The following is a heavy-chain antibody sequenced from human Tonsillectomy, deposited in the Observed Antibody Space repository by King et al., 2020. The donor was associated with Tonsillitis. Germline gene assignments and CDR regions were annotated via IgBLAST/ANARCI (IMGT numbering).Heavy chain of an antibody. Sequence: QLVQSGGGVVQPGRSLRLSCAASGFTFSSYAMHWVRQAPGKGLEWVAVISNDGSNKYYADSVKGRFTISRDNSKNTMYLQMNSLRAEDTAVYYCARDRLSSRDAFDIWGQGTMVTVSS. J-gene: IGHJ3*02. D-gene: IGHD1-26*01. CDR1: GFTFSSYA. CDR3: ARDRLSSRDAFDI. V-gene: IGHV3-30*01. CDR2: ISNDGSNK.